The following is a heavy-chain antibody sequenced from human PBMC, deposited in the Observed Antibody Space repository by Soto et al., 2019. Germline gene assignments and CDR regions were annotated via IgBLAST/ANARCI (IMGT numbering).Heavy chain of an antibody. CDR3: ARHVGVPGTRGFDY. J-gene: IGHJ4*02. CDR1: GGSISETYW. V-gene: IGHV4-4*02. D-gene: IGHD1-1*01. CDR2: TSYCGTA. Sequence: QVQLQESGPGLVEPSETLFLTCAVSGGSISETYWWSWVRQPPGKGLQWIRETSYCGTAHYNPSLRSRVTISMDTSRNQISLTLISVTAADSASYYCARHVGVPGTRGFDYWGQGTLVTVSS.